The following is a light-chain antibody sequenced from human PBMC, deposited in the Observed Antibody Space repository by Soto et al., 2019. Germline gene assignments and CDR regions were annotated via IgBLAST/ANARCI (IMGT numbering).Light chain of an antibody. Sequence: EIVLTQSPGTLSLSQGERATLSCRASQSVSSYLAWYQQKPGQAPRLLIYGASSRATGIPDRFSGSGSGTDFTLTISRLEPEDFAVYYCQQYCSSPYTFGQGTKLEIK. V-gene: IGKV3-20*01. CDR1: QSVSSY. CDR2: GAS. CDR3: QQYCSSPYT. J-gene: IGKJ2*01.